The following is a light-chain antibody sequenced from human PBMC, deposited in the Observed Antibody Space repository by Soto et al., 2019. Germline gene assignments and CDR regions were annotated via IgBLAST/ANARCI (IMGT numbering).Light chain of an antibody. J-gene: IGKJ1*01. V-gene: IGKV1-5*01. CDR1: QNIPNY. CDR2: AAS. CDR3: QHYNSYSEA. Sequence: DIQMTQSPSTLSGSVGDRVTITCRASQNIPNYLNWYQQKPGNAPTRLLFAASSLQSGGPSRFSGSGSGTEFTLTISSLQPDDVATYYCQHYNSYSEAFGQGTKVDNK.